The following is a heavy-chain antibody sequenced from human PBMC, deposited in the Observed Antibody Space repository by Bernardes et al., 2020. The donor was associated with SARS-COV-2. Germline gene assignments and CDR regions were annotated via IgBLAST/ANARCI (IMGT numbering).Heavy chain of an antibody. V-gene: IGHV3-15*01. CDR1: GLSFTNAW. CDR2: SKSNSDGGTT. CDR3: AVILRAGPNGDHFDS. J-gene: IGHJ4*02. Sequence: GGSLRLSCAASGLSFTNAWMSWVRQAPGKGLEWVGRSKSNSDGGTTDYAAPVKARFTISRDDSKTTLYLQMNSLKTEDTAVYYCAVILRAGPNGDHFDSWGQGTLVTVSS. D-gene: IGHD4-17*01.